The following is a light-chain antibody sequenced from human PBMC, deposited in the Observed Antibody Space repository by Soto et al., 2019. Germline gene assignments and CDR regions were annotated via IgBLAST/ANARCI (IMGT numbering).Light chain of an antibody. J-gene: IGLJ1*01. CDR1: SSDVGGYKY. CDR2: DIR. Sequence: QSALTQPASVSGSPGQSITISCTGTSSDVGGYKYVSWYQPHPGKAPKLMIYDIRNRPSGVSNRFSGSKSGNTASLTISGHKAEDEAEYYCSSYTSSSTRVFGAWPKVTVL. V-gene: IGLV2-14*03. CDR3: SSYTSSSTRV.